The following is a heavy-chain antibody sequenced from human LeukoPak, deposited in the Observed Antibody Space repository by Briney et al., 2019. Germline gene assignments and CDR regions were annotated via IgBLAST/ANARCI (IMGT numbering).Heavy chain of an antibody. J-gene: IGHJ4*02. CDR3: ARQAIEGATKSNFDY. CDR1: GYAFSNVW. CDR2: IYSGDSDT. Sequence: GESLKISCQGSGYAFSNVWIAWVRHMPRKGLEWRGIIYSGDSDTRYSPSFQGQVTISADKSRSGAYLKWSGLKASDSAMYYCARQAIEGATKSNFDYWGQGTLVTVSS. D-gene: IGHD1-26*01. V-gene: IGHV5-51*01.